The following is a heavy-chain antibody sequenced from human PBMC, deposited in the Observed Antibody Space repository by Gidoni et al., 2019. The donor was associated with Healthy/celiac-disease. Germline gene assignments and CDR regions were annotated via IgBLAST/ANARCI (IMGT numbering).Heavy chain of an antibody. CDR3: ARDRSITMVRGDPYNWFDP. J-gene: IGHJ5*02. D-gene: IGHD3-10*01. CDR2: INPNSGGT. CDR1: GYTFTGYY. Sequence: QVQLVQSGAEVKKPGASVKVSCKASGYTFTGYYMHWVRQAPGQGLEWMGWINPNSGGTNYAQKFQGRVTMTRDTSISTAYMELSRLRSDDTAVYYCARDRSITMVRGDPYNWFDPWGQGTLVTVSS. V-gene: IGHV1-2*02.